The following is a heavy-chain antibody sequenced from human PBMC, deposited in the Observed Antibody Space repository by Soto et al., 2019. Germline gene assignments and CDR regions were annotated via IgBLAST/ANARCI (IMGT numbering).Heavy chain of an antibody. CDR2: INHSGST. Sequence: QVQLEQWGAGLLKPSETLCLSCTVYGGSFSGYYWCWIRQPPGKGLEWIGEINHSGSTNYNPSLKSRVTISVDTSKNQFSLNLYSVTAVDTAVYYCARGRSLRQSFDYWGQGTLVTVSS. J-gene: IGHJ4*02. CDR1: GGSFSGYY. D-gene: IGHD5-12*01. CDR3: ARGRSLRQSFDY. V-gene: IGHV4-34*02.